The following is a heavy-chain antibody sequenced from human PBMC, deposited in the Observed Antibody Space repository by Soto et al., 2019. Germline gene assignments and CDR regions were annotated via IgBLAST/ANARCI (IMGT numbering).Heavy chain of an antibody. CDR1: GYTFTGYY. CDR3: ARGQGLYSGNWFDP. CDR2: INPNSGGT. J-gene: IGHJ5*02. Sequence: QVQLVQSGAEVKKPGDSVKVACKASGYTFTGYYMHWVRQAPGQGLEWMGWINPNSGGTNYAQKFQGWVTMTRDTSISTAYMELSRLRSDDTAVYYCARGQGLYSGNWFDPWGQGTLVTVSS. D-gene: IGHD1-26*01. V-gene: IGHV1-2*04.